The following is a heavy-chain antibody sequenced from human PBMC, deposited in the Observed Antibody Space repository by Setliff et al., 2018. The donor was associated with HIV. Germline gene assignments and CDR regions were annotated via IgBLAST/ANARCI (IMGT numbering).Heavy chain of an antibody. CDR2: ISSSSSYI. CDR1: GFTFSSYS. CDR3: AKQMYSSSSHHGMDV. V-gene: IGHV3-21*01. J-gene: IGHJ6*02. D-gene: IGHD6-13*01. Sequence: PGGSLRLSCAASGFTFSSYSMNWVRQAPGKGLEWVSSISSSSSYIYYADSVKGRFTISRDNAKNSLYLQMNSLRAEDTAVYYCAKQMYSSSSHHGMDVWGQGTTVTVSS.